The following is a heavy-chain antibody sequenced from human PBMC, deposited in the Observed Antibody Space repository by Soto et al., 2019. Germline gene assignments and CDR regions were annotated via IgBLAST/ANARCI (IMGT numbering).Heavy chain of an antibody. J-gene: IGHJ4*02. CDR3: ARGLFGQQWLVGFDT. V-gene: IGHV1-69*01. D-gene: IGHD6-19*01. Sequence: QVHLVQSGAEVKKPGSSVKVSCKASGGSFSNYIFAWVRQAPGQGLECMGGTIPMFATAQYAQKLQGRVPITADESTSTVYMDLTSLTSDDTAVYYCARGLFGQQWLVGFDTWGQGTLVTVSS. CDR1: GGSFSNYI. CDR2: TIPMFATA.